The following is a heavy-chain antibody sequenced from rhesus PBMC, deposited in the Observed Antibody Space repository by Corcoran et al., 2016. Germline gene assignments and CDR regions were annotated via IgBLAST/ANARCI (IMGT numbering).Heavy chain of an antibody. CDR3: ASTHSPIRYWPEDFEF. CDR1: GGSISDSYR. J-gene: IGHJ1*01. D-gene: IGHD2-21*01. V-gene: IGHV4S10*01. Sequence: QVQLQESGPGVVKPSETLSLTCAVSGGSISDSYRWSWIRQPPGKGLACIGYINGSSTSTNYNPSLKSRVTISTDTPTNQFSLKLSSVTAADTAVYYCASTHSPIRYWPEDFEFWGQGALVTVSS. CDR2: INGSSTST.